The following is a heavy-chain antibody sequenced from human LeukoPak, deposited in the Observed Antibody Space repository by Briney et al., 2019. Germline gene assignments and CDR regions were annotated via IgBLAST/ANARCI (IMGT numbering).Heavy chain of an antibody. D-gene: IGHD3-22*01. CDR2: IYYSGST. J-gene: IGHJ3*02. CDR3: ARSYDSSGYAFDI. V-gene: IGHV4-31*02. Sequence: GYIYYSGSTYYNPSLKSRVTISVDTSKNQFSLKLSSVTAADTAVYYCARSYDSSGYAFDIWGQGTMVTVSS.